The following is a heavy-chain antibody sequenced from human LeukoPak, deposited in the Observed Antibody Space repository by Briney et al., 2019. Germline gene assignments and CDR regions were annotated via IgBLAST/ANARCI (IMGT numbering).Heavy chain of an antibody. CDR3: ARDRSHGDAFDI. CDR1: GYTFSSSG. CDR2: ISAYNGNT. Sequence: ASVKVSCKASGYTFSSSGISWMRQAPGQGLEWVGWISAYNGNTDYAQKFQGRVTMTTDRPTSTGYMELRSLRSDDTAVYYCARDRSHGDAFDIWGQGTMVIVSS. V-gene: IGHV1-18*01. J-gene: IGHJ3*02.